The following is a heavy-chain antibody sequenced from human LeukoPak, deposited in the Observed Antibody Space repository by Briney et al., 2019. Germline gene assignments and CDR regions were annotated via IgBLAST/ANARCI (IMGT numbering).Heavy chain of an antibody. J-gene: IGHJ6*03. CDR1: GGSISSGSYY. V-gene: IGHV4-39*01. Sequence: SETLSLTCTVSGGSISSGSYYWSWIRQPPGKGLEWIGRIYYSGSTYYNPSLKSRLTISVDASKNQFSLKLSSVTAADTAVYYCARHRYGDYSRYYYYMDVWGKGTTVTVSS. CDR3: ARHRYGDYSRYYYYMDV. CDR2: IYYSGST. D-gene: IGHD4-17*01.